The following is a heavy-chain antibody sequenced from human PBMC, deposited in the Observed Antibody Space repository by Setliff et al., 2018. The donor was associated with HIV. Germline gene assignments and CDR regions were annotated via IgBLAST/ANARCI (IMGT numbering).Heavy chain of an antibody. CDR1: GYTFTGYF. CDR2: INPNSGGT. V-gene: IGHV1-2*02. J-gene: IGHJ1*01. Sequence: ASVKVSCKASGYTFTGYFMHWVRQAPGQGLEWMGWINPNSGGTNYAQKFQGRVTMTTDTSISTSYLDLSRLRSDDTAVYYCARGANNPHWYYDTWSGPSSGYFQHWGQGTQVTVSS. D-gene: IGHD3-3*01. CDR3: ARGANNPHWYYDTWSGPSSGYFQH.